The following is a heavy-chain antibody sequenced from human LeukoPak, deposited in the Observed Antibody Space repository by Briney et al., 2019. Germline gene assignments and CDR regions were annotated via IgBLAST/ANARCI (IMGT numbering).Heavy chain of an antibody. CDR3: ARQGYYDSSGYYYFDY. Sequence: SETLSLTCSVSGGSISSSVNYWGWIRQAPGKGLEWIGSIYYGENTYYNPSLKSRVTISVDTSKNQFSLKLNSVTAADTAVYYCARQGYYDSSGYYYFDYWGQGTLVTVSS. CDR1: GGSISSSVNY. J-gene: IGHJ4*02. D-gene: IGHD3-22*01. V-gene: IGHV4-39*01. CDR2: IYYGENT.